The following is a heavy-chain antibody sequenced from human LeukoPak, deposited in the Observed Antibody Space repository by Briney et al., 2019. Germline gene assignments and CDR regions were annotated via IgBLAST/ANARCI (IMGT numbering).Heavy chain of an antibody. Sequence: SETLSLTCTVSGYSISSGYYWGWIRQPPGKGLEWIGSIYHSGNTYYNPSLKSRVTMPVDTSKNQFSLKLSSVTAADTAVYYCARGGTMIVVDYAFDIWGQGTMVTVSS. J-gene: IGHJ3*02. CDR3: ARGGTMIVVDYAFDI. CDR1: GYSISSGYY. CDR2: IYHSGNT. D-gene: IGHD3-22*01. V-gene: IGHV4-38-2*02.